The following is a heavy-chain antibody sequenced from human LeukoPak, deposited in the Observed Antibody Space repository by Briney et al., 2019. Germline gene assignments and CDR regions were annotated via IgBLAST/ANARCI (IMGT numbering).Heavy chain of an antibody. D-gene: IGHD3-10*01. J-gene: IGHJ4*02. CDR1: AGSISSDY. V-gene: IGHV4-59*08. CDR3: ARHQLRGFLDDN. CDR2: ISYSGAT. Sequence: SETLSLTCVVSAGSISSDYWSWIRQPPGKGLEWIGCISYSGATNYNPSLNSRVTIPIDTSKTQFSLRLTSVTAADTAVYYCARHQLRGFLDDNWGQGALVTVSS.